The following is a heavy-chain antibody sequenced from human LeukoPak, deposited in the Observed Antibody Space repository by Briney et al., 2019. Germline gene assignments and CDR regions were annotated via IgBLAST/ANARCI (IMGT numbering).Heavy chain of an antibody. J-gene: IGHJ4*02. Sequence: TGGSLRLSCAASGFTFSNYWMSWVRQAPGKRLEWVANIKQDGSEKYYVDSVKGRFTISRDNSKNTLYLQMNSLRAEDTAVYYCARDRGADDYWGQGTLVTVSS. V-gene: IGHV3-7*01. CDR3: ARDRGADDY. CDR2: IKQDGSEK. CDR1: GFTFSNYW. D-gene: IGHD4-17*01.